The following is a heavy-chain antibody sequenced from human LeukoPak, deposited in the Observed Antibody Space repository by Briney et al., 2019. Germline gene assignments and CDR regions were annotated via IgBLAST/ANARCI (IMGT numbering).Heavy chain of an antibody. V-gene: IGHV4-31*03. CDR2: IYYSGNT. J-gene: IGHJ3*02. CDR1: GGSISSGGYY. Sequence: PSQTLSLTCTVSGGSISSGGYYWSWIRQHPGKGLEWIGYIYYSGNTNYNPSLKSRVTISVDTSKNQFSLKLSSVTAADTAIYYCARDFTGSYFAFDIWGQGTMVTVSS. CDR3: ARDFTGSYFAFDI. D-gene: IGHD1-26*01.